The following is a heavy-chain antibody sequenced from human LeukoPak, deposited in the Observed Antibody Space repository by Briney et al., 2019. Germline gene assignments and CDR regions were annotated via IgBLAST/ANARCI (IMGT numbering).Heavy chain of an antibody. CDR1: GASISSYY. D-gene: IGHD3-10*01. J-gene: IGHJ4*02. Sequence: SETLSLTCTVSGASISSYYYTWIRQTAGRGLEWIGRLYISGSTDYNPSLKSRVTISVDTSNNQFSLNLNSVTAADTAVCFCARDLSGSLYFDYWGQGVLVTVSS. V-gene: IGHV4-4*07. CDR3: ARDLSGSLYFDY. CDR2: LYISGST.